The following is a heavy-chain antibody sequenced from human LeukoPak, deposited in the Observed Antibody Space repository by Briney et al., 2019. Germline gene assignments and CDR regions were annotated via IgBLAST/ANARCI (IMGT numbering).Heavy chain of an antibody. J-gene: IGHJ4*02. CDR1: GYTLTELS. CDR2: FDPEDGET. CDR3: ATDRNYSGSYFTSDY. V-gene: IGHV1-24*01. D-gene: IGHD1-26*01. Sequence: ASVKVSCKVSGYTLTELSMHWVRQAPGKGLEWMGGFDPEDGETIYAQKFQGRVTMTEDTSTDTAYMELSSLRSEDTAVYCCATDRNYSGSYFTSDYWGQGTLVTVSS.